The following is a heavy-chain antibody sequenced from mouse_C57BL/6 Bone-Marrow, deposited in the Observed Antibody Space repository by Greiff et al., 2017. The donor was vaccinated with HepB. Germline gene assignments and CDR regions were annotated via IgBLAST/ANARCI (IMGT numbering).Heavy chain of an antibody. Sequence: EVQVVESGGGLVQPGGSLSLSCAASGFTFTDYYMSWVRQPPGKALEWLGFIRNKANGYTTEYSASVKGRFTISRDNSQSILYLQMNDLRAEDSATYYCARWGDMSFDYWGQGTTLTVSS. V-gene: IGHV7-3*01. J-gene: IGHJ2*01. CDR2: IRNKANGYTT. CDR3: ARWGDMSFDY. D-gene: IGHD3-3*01. CDR1: GFTFTDYY.